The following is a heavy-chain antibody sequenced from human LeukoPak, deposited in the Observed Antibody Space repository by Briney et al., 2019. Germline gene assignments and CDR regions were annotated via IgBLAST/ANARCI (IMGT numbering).Heavy chain of an antibody. J-gene: IGHJ4*02. CDR1: GNGFTGIY. CDR2: INPNGGTT. CDR3: ARDEGGSGSWYGFDS. Sequence: GASVEVSCKTSGNGFTGIYLHWVRQAPGQGLEWMGWINPNGGTTHYAENFRGRVTMTRDTANSTVFMELSRLRRDDTAIYYCARDEGGSGSWYGFDSWGQGTLVSVSS. V-gene: IGHV1-2*02. D-gene: IGHD6-13*01.